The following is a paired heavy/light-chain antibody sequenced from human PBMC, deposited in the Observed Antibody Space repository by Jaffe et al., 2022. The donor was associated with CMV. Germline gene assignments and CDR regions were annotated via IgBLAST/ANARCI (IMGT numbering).Light chain of an antibody. Sequence: ELVMTQSPVTLSVSPGERATLSCRASQSVSSNLAWYQQKPGQAPRLLMYGASTRATGIPARFSGSGSGTEFTLTISSLQSEDFAVYYCQQYIQWPTFGQGTKLEIK. V-gene: IGKV3-15*01. CDR1: QSVSSN. CDR2: GAS. CDR3: QQYIQWPT. J-gene: IGKJ2*01.
Heavy chain of an antibody. Sequence: EVQLVESGGGLVQPGRSLRLSCTASGFTFGDYAMNWVRQAPGKGLEWVAFIRSKAYGGTTEYAASVKGRFTISRDDSKSIAYLQMNSLRTEDTAVYYCSGDSSGYFLYYFDYWGQGTLVTVSS. CDR2: IRSKAYGGTT. V-gene: IGHV3-49*04. CDR3: SGDSSGYFLYYFDY. D-gene: IGHD3-22*01. J-gene: IGHJ4*02. CDR1: GFTFGDYA.